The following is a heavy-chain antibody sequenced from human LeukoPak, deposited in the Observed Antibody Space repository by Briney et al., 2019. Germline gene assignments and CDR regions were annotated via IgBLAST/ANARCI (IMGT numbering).Heavy chain of an antibody. CDR1: GYTFSHYA. Sequence: ASVKVSCKASGYTFSHYAMYWVRQAPGQGLEWMGWINPNSGGTNYAQKFQGRVTMTWDTSISTAYMELSSLRYEDTAVYFCAWVPRAGDRFDPWGQGTLVTVSS. CDR3: AWVPRAGDRFDP. CDR2: INPNSGGT. J-gene: IGHJ5*02. V-gene: IGHV1-2*02. D-gene: IGHD3-10*01.